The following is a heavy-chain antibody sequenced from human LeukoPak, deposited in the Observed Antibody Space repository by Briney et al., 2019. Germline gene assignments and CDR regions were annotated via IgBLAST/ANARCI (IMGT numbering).Heavy chain of an antibody. CDR2: INLSDGST. V-gene: IGHV1-46*01. CDR1: GYTFTTYY. D-gene: IGHD5-18*01. J-gene: IGHJ4*02. CDR3: AANVDTPMDFDY. Sequence: ASVKVSCKASGYTFTTYYMHWVRQAPGQGLEWMGIINLSDGSTNYPQNFQGRVTMTRDTSTSTVYMEVSSLRSEDTAVYYCAANVDTPMDFDYWGQGILVTVSS.